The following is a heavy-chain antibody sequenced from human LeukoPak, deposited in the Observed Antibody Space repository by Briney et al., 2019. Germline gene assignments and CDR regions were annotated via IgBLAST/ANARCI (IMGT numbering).Heavy chain of an antibody. D-gene: IGHD6-13*01. CDR1: GYTLSSNW. Sequence: GESLKISCKASGYTLSSNWIGWVRQMPGNGLQWMGIINPHDSTTKYSPSFQGQVTISVDKSINTAYLQWSSLTASDTAVYYCARHLRTGTYRHLDYWGQGTLVTVSS. CDR2: INPHDSTT. V-gene: IGHV5-51*01. J-gene: IGHJ4*02. CDR3: ARHLRTGTYRHLDY.